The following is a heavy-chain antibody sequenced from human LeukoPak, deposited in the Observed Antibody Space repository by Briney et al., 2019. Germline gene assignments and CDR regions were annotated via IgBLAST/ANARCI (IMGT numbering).Heavy chain of an antibody. D-gene: IGHD3-22*01. Sequence: PGRSLRLSCAASGFTFSNYEINWVRQAPGKGLEWVSYISSSGFTIYYADSVKGRFTISRDNAKNSLYLQMNSLRAEDTAVYYCARGYYYDRSGSNGYYSMDVWGQGPTVTVSS. V-gene: IGHV3-48*03. J-gene: IGHJ6*01. CDR1: GFTFSNYE. CDR3: ARGYYYDRSGSNGYYSMDV. CDR2: ISSSGFTI.